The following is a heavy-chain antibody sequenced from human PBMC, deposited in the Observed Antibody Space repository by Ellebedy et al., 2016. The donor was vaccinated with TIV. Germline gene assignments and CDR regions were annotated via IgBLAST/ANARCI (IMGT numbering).Heavy chain of an antibody. D-gene: IGHD2-21*02. CDR1: GFSLSNIIMG. Sequence: SGPTLVKPTETLTLTCTVSGFSLSNIIMGVSWFRQPPGKALEWLAHIFPNDKESYTTSLKRRLTISKDTATSQVVLTMSNMDPGDAATYYCARTLRYCCVDCSFLFDFWGQGTLVTVSS. V-gene: IGHV2-26*01. J-gene: IGHJ4*02. CDR3: ARTLRYCCVDCSFLFDF. CDR2: IFPNDKE.